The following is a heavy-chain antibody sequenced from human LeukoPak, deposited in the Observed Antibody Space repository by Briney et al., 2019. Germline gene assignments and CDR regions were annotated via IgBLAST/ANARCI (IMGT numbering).Heavy chain of an antibody. J-gene: IGHJ6*02. CDR1: GFTFSSYG. CDR2: IWYDGSNK. Sequence: GGSLRLSCAASGFTFSSYGMHWVRQAPGKGLEWVAVIWYDGSNKYYADSVKGRFTISRDNSKNTLYLQMNSLRAEDTAVYYCARDITIFGVVTSYYGMDVWGQGTTVTVSS. D-gene: IGHD3-3*01. CDR3: ARDITIFGVVTSYYGMDV. V-gene: IGHV3-33*01.